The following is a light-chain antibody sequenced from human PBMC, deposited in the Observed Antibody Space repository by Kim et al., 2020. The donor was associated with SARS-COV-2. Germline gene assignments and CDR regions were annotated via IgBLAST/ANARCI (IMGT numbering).Light chain of an antibody. CDR3: QAWDRTTVV. CDR2: QDS. J-gene: IGLJ2*01. Sequence: VSPVQTASITCSGDKLGDKYACWYQQKPGQSPVLVIYQDSKRPSGIPERFSGSNSGNTATLTISGTQAMDEADYYCQAWDRTTVVFGGGTQLTVL. V-gene: IGLV3-1*01. CDR1: KLGDKY.